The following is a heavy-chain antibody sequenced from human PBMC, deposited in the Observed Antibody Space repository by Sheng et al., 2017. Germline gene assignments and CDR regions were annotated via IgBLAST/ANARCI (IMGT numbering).Heavy chain of an antibody. CDR1: GYTFSRYG. Sequence: QVQLVQSGAELKKPGRSVKVSCKTSGYTFSRYGVTWVRQAPGQGLEWMGWITAYNGHTNYAQTLQGRVTMTTDTSTSTAYMELRSLSSDDTAVYYCARKPHQGALDIWGQGQWSPSLQ. J-gene: IGHJ3*02. CDR2: ITAYNGHT. V-gene: IGHV1-18*01. CDR3: ARKPHQGALDI.